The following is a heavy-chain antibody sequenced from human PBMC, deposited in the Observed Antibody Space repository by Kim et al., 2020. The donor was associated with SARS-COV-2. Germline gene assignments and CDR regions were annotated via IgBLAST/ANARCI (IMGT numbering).Heavy chain of an antibody. D-gene: IGHD1-26*01. CDR3: AKDLVGASRPDYFDF. Sequence: GGSLRLSCAASGFTFTTYAMSWVRQAPGKGLEWVSAISGSGGPTYYADSVKGRFTISRDNSKNTLYLQMNSLRVEDTAVYYCAKDLVGASRPDYFDFWGQGTLVTVSS. J-gene: IGHJ4*02. CDR1: GFTFTTYA. CDR2: ISGSGGPT. V-gene: IGHV3-23*01.